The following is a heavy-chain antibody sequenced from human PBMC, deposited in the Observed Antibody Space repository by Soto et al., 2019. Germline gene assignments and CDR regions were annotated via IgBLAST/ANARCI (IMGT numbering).Heavy chain of an antibody. Sequence: ASVKVSCKASGYTFTSYYMHWARQAPGQGLEWMGIINPSGGSTSYAQKFQGRVTMTRDTSTSTVYMELSSLRSEDTAVYYCARAMVRGVTPCPFDYWGQGTLVTVSS. V-gene: IGHV1-46*01. J-gene: IGHJ4*02. CDR3: ARAMVRGVTPCPFDY. CDR1: GYTFTSYY. CDR2: INPSGGST. D-gene: IGHD3-10*01.